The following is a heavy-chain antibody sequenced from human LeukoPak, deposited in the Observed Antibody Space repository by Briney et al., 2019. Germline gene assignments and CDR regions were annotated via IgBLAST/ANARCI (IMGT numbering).Heavy chain of an antibody. CDR3: AKGQAVAGTGWFDP. J-gene: IGHJ5*02. D-gene: IGHD6-19*01. CDR1: GFTFSSYG. V-gene: IGHV3-33*06. Sequence: PGRSLRLSCAASGFTFSSYGMHWVRQAPGKGLEWVAVIWYDGSNKYYADSVKGRLTISRDNSKNTLYLQMNSLRAEDTAVYYCAKGQAVAGTGWFDPWGQGTLVTVSS. CDR2: IWYDGSNK.